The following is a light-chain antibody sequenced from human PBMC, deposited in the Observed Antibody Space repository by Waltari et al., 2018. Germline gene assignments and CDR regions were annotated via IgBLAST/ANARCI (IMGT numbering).Light chain of an antibody. V-gene: IGKV1-5*03. CDR3: QQYNSYPYT. CDR1: QSISSW. Sequence: IQMTQSPSTLSASVGDRVTITCRASQSISSWLACYQQKPGKAPKLLIYKASSVERGVPSRSSGSGSGTEFTVTISSLQPDDFAAYYCQQYNSYPYTFGQGPKLAIK. J-gene: IGKJ2*01. CDR2: KAS.